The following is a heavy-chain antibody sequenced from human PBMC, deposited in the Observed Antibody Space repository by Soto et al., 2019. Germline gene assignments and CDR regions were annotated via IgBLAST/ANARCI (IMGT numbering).Heavy chain of an antibody. CDR3: ARATTSTQDYYYYYMDV. CDR2: ISSSSSTI. J-gene: IGHJ6*03. V-gene: IGHV3-48*01. CDR1: GFTFSSYS. Sequence: GGSLRLSCAASGFTFSSYSMNWVRQAPGKGLEWVSYISSSSSTIYYADSVKGRFTISRDKAKNSLYLQMNSLRAEDTAVYYCARATTSTQDYYYYYMDVWGKGTTVTVSS. D-gene: IGHD1-1*01.